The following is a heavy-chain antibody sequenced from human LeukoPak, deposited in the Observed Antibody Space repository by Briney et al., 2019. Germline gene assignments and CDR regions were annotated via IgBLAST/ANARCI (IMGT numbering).Heavy chain of an antibody. CDR3: ARGVSGTPGGAFDI. J-gene: IGHJ3*02. CDR2: INHSGST. CDR1: GGSFSGYY. D-gene: IGHD1-26*01. Sequence: SETLSLTCAVYGGSFSGYYWSWIRQPPGKGLEWIGEINHSGSTNYNPSLKSRVTISVDTSKNQFSLKLSSVTAADTAVYYCARGVSGTPGGAFDIWGQGTMVTVSS. V-gene: IGHV4-34*01.